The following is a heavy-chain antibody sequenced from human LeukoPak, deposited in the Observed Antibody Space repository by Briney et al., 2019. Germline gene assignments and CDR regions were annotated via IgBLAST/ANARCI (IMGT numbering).Heavy chain of an antibody. Sequence: GGSLRLSCAASGFTVSSNYMSWVRQAPGKGLEWVSIIYSGGSTYYADSVKGRFTISRDNSKNTLYLQMNSLRAEDTAIYYCARQYSGSWPIGDYWGQGTLVTVSS. CDR2: IYSGGST. CDR1: GFTVSSNY. CDR3: ARQYSGSWPIGDY. V-gene: IGHV3-66*04. J-gene: IGHJ4*02. D-gene: IGHD1-26*01.